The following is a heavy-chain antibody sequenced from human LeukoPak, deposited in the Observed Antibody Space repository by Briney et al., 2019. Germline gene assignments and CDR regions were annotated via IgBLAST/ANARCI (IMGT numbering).Heavy chain of an antibody. Sequence: GGSLRLSCAASQLTFSNYCMTWVRQGPGKGLEWVATIKKDGSEKYYVDSVKGRFTISRDNAENSLYLHMNNLRAEDTAVYYCTRGGRSASYYWEYWGQGTLVTVSS. V-gene: IGHV3-7*01. J-gene: IGHJ4*02. CDR1: QLTFSNYC. CDR3: TRGGRSASYYWEY. CDR2: IKKDGSEK. D-gene: IGHD2-2*01.